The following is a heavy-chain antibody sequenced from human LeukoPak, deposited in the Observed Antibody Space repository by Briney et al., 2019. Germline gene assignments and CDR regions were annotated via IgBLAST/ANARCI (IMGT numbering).Heavy chain of an antibody. CDR2: NSYSGNT. D-gene: IGHD6-19*01. CDR3: ARAGSGWSFDF. V-gene: IGHV4-59*01. CDR1: GVSISSYY. Sequence: PSETLSLTCTVSGVSISSYYWTWLRQPPGKGLEWIGYNSYSGNTNYNASLESRVTISLDMSKNQFSLNLISVTAADTAVYYCARAGSGWSFDFWGQGTLVTVSS. J-gene: IGHJ4*02.